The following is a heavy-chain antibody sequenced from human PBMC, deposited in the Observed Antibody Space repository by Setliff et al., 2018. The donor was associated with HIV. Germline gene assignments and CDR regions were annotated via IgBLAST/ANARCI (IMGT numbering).Heavy chain of an antibody. CDR1: GFSFSTYW. D-gene: IGHD2-8*02. J-gene: IGHJ4*02. V-gene: IGHV3-30*02. CDR2: IRYDGSYA. Sequence: GGSLRLSCVASGFSFSTYWMSWVRQAPGKGLDWVAFIRYDGSYAYYADSVKGRFTISRDNSKNIVYLQMNSLRDEDTAVYYCAKDRNWEPPYWFDYWGQGTLVTVS. CDR3: AKDRNWEPPYWFDY.